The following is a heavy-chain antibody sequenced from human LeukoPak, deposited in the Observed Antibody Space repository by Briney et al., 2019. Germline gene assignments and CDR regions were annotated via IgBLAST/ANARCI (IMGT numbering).Heavy chain of an antibody. J-gene: IGHJ4*02. CDR3: AKAGRGYDFWSGYSAPIDY. Sequence: GGSLRLSCAASGFTFDDYAMHWVRQAPGKGLEWVSGISWNSGRIGYADSVKGRFTISRDNAKNSLYLQMNSLRAEDTALYYCAKAGRGYDFWSGYSAPIDYWGQGTLVTVSS. V-gene: IGHV3-9*01. CDR2: ISWNSGRI. D-gene: IGHD3-3*01. CDR1: GFTFDDYA.